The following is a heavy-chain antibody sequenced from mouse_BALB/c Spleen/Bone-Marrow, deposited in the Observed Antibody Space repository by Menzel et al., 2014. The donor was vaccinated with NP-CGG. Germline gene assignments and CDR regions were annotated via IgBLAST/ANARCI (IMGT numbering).Heavy chain of an antibody. CDR3: TRDDSPYWYFDV. J-gene: IGHJ1*01. CDR2: IDPYYGGT. CDR1: GYSFTAYN. D-gene: IGHD2-4*01. V-gene: IGHV1-39*01. Sequence: EVQGVESGPELEKPGASVKISCKASGYSFTAYNMNWVKQSNGKSLEWIGSIDPYYGGTSYNPKFKGKATLTVDKSSSTAYMQLKNLTSEDSAVYYCTRDDSPYWYFDVWGAGTTITVSS.